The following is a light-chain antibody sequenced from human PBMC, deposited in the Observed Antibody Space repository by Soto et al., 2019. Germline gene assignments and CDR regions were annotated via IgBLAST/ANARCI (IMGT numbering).Light chain of an antibody. CDR2: DAS. Sequence: DIQMTQSPSSLSASVGDRVTITCQASQDITNFLNWYQQKPGKAPKLLISDASNLEPGVPSRFSGSGSGTDFTLTIGSLQPEDFATYYCQQYDNVPITFGQGTRLEIK. J-gene: IGKJ5*01. CDR1: QDITNF. V-gene: IGKV1-33*01. CDR3: QQYDNVPIT.